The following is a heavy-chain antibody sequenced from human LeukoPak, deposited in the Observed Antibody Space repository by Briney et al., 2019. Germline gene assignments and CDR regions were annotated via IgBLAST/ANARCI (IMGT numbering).Heavy chain of an antibody. CDR1: GVTFSTYG. V-gene: IGHV1-69*04. CDR3: ARDKGDYYGSGSYYNGFDY. CDR2: IIPVLGIT. D-gene: IGHD3-10*01. J-gene: IGHJ4*02. Sequence: SVKVSCKASGVTFSTYGINWVRKAPGQGLEWMGRIIPVLGITNYAQKFQGRVTITADKSTNTAYMELSSLRSEDTAVYYCARDKGDYYGSGSYYNGFDYWGQGTLVTVSS.